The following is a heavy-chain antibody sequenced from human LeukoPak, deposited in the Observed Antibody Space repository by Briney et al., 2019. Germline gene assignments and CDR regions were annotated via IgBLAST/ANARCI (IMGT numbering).Heavy chain of an antibody. V-gene: IGHV3-9*01. J-gene: IGHJ4*02. CDR2: ISWNSGSI. D-gene: IGHD3-22*01. Sequence: GRSLRLSCAASGFTFDDYAMHWVRQAPGKGLEWVSGISWNSGSIGYADSVKGRFTISRDNAKNSLYLQMNSLRAEDTAVYYCARSEENYYDSSGYCIFDYWGQGTLVTVSS. CDR1: GFTFDDYA. CDR3: ARSEENYYDSSGYCIFDY.